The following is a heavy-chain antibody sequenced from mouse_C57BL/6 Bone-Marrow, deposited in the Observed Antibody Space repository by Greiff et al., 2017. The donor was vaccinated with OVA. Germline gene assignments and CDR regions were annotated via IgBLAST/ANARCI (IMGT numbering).Heavy chain of an antibody. V-gene: IGHV1-50*01. CDR2: IDPSDSYT. CDR3: ARILITTVVDLYWYFDV. J-gene: IGHJ1*03. Sequence: QVQLKQPGAELVKPGASVKLSCKASGYTFTSYWMQWVKQRPGQGLEWIGEIDPSDSYTNYNQKFKGKATLTVDTSSRTAYMQLSSLTSEDSAVYYCARILITTVVDLYWYFDVWGTGTTVTVSS. CDR1: GYTFTSYW. D-gene: IGHD1-1*01.